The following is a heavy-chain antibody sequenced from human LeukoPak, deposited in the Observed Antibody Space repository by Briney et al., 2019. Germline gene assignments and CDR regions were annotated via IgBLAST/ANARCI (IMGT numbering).Heavy chain of an antibody. J-gene: IGHJ4*02. Sequence: PTGGSLRLSCAASGFTFSSYEMNWVRQAPGKGLEWVSYISSSGSTIYYADSVKGRFTISRDNSKNTLYLQMNSLRAEDTAVYYCARGVAGPDYWGQGTLVTVSS. CDR1: GFTFSSYE. CDR2: ISSSGSTI. D-gene: IGHD6-19*01. V-gene: IGHV3-48*03. CDR3: ARGVAGPDY.